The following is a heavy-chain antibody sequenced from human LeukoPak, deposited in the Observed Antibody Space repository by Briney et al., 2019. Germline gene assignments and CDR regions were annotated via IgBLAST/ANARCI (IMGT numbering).Heavy chain of an antibody. CDR1: GASISRDY. CDR3: ARTRDYDRVDAFDI. Sequence: ETLSLTCTVSGASISRDYWTWIRQPPGKGLEWIGYIYNGGSTTYSPSLNRRVTISVDTSNNQFSLKLSSVTAADTAVYYCARTRDYDRVDAFDIWGQGTMVTVSS. V-gene: IGHV4-59*01. J-gene: IGHJ3*02. D-gene: IGHD3-22*01. CDR2: IYNGGST.